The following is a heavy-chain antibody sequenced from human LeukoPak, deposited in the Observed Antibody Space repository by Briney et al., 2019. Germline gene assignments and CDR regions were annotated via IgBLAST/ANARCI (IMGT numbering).Heavy chain of an antibody. J-gene: IGHJ3*02. Sequence: PSETLSLTCTVSGGSISSSSYYRGWIRQPPGKGLEWIESIYHSGSTNYNPSLKSRVTISVDTSKNQFSLKLSSVTAADTAVYFCARGPYSYDSSGAFDIWGQGTMVTVSS. CDR1: GGSISSSSYY. CDR2: IYHSGST. V-gene: IGHV4-39*07. D-gene: IGHD3-22*01. CDR3: ARGPYSYDSSGAFDI.